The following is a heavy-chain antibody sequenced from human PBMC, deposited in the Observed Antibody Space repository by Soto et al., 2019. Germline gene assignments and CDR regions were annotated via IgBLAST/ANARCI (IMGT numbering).Heavy chain of an antibody. J-gene: IGHJ5*02. V-gene: IGHV4-59*01. CDR3: AGTPTTVATDWFAP. CDR1: GGSISSYY. Sequence: SETLSLTCTVSGGSISSYYWSWIRQPPGKGLEWIGYIYYSGSTNYNPSLKSRVTISVDTSKNQFSLKLSSVTAADTAVYYCAGTPTTVATDWFAPWGQGTLVTVSS. CDR2: IYYSGST. D-gene: IGHD4-17*01.